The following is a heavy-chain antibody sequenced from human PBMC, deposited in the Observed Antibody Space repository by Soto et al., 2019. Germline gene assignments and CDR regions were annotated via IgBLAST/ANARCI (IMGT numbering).Heavy chain of an antibody. Sequence: QVQLQESGPGLVEPSQTLSLTCTVSGDSISNGYYTWSWIRQPPGKDLEWIGHIYNSVNTYSNPSLKSRVTISADTSKNQFSLKLSSVTAADTAVYYCARGPSGDKVHYWGQGTLVTVSS. CDR2: IYNSVNT. V-gene: IGHV4-30-4*01. D-gene: IGHD3-10*01. CDR3: ARGPSGDKVHY. J-gene: IGHJ4*02. CDR1: GDSISNGYYT.